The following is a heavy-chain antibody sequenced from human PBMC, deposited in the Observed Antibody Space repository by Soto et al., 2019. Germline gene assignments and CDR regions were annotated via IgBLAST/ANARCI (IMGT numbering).Heavy chain of an antibody. D-gene: IGHD6-19*01. CDR2: ISWNSGNI. Sequence: EVQLVESGGGLVQPGRSLRLSCAASGFTFDDYAMHWVRQAPGKGLEWVSSISWNSGNIGYADSVKGRFTISRDNAKNSLYLQMNRLRAEDTALYYCACPAVSGNWGTNDYWGQGTLVTVSS. V-gene: IGHV3-9*01. CDR3: ACPAVSGNWGTNDY. CDR1: GFTFDDYA. J-gene: IGHJ4*02.